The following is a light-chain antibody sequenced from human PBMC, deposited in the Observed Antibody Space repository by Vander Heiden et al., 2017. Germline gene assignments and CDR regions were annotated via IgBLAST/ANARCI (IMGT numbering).Light chain of an antibody. V-gene: IGKV1-39*01. CDR3: QQSYSTPWT. CDR1: QSLSSY. J-gene: IGKJ1*01. CDR2: AAS. Sequence: DIQLTQSPSSLSASVGDRVTITCRARQSLSSYLNWYQQKQGKAPKLLIYAASSLQSGVPSRFSGRGSGKDFTLTIRSLQPEDFATYYGQQSYSTPWTFGQGTKVEIK.